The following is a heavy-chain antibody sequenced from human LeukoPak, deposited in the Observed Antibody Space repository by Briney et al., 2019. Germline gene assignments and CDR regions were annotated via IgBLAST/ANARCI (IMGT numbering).Heavy chain of an antibody. CDR3: ARRAGAYSHPYDY. CDR2: IYSDNT. D-gene: IGHD4/OR15-4a*01. CDR1: GFTFSSYW. V-gene: IGHV3-53*01. J-gene: IGHJ4*02. Sequence: RGSLRLSCAASGFTFSSYWMHWVRQAPGKGLEWVSFIYSDNTHYSDSVKGRFTISRDNSKNTLYLQMNSLRAEDTAVYYCARRAGAYSHPYDYWGQGTLVTVSS.